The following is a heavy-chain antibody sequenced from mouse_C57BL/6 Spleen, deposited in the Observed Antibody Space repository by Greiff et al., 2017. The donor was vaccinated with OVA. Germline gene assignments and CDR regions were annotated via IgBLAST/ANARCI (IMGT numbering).Heavy chain of an antibody. CDR3: ARDDYGSRFAY. D-gene: IGHD1-1*01. CDR1: GYAFSSYW. V-gene: IGHV1-80*01. Sequence: VKLMESGAELVKPGASVKISCKASGYAFSSYWMNWVKQRPGKGLEWIGQIYPGDGDTNYNGKFKGKATLTADKSSSTAYMQLSSLTSEDSAVYFCARDDYGSRFAYWGQGTLVTVSA. J-gene: IGHJ3*01. CDR2: IYPGDGDT.